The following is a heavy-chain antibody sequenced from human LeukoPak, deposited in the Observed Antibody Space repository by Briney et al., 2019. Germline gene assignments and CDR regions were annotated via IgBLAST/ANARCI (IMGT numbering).Heavy chain of an antibody. J-gene: IGHJ4*02. D-gene: IGHD4-23*01. Sequence: GGSLRLSCAASGFTLGDYWMSWVRQAPGKGLEWVAKIRQDGSQKAYVDSVKGRFIISRDNAENSLYLQMDSLRAEDTAVYYCARDLGKGRYFDYWGQGTLVTVSS. CDR3: ARDLGKGRYFDY. CDR1: GFTLGDYW. V-gene: IGHV3-7*01. CDR2: IRQDGSQK.